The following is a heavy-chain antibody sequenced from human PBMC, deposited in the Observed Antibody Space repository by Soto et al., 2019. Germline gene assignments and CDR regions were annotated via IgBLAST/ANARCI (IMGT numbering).Heavy chain of an antibody. D-gene: IGHD3-22*01. CDR3: AKGNLYNFFSGSDY. CDR2: ISTSGKDT. J-gene: IGHJ4*02. V-gene: IGHV3-23*01. Sequence: GGSLRLSCAASGFSVSSQGMTWVRQAPGKGVEWVSVISTSGKDTFYADSVKGRFTISRDNSNNVLYLQMNSLRAEDTAIYYCAKGNLYNFFSGSDYWGQGTLVTVSS. CDR1: GFSVSSQG.